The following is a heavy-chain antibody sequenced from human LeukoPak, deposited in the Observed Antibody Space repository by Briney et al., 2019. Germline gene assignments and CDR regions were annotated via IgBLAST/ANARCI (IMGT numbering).Heavy chain of an antibody. CDR2: IYSGGST. CDR1: GFTVSSNY. V-gene: IGHV3-66*02. J-gene: IGHJ5*02. CDR3: ARDLNAWFDP. Sequence: GGSLRLSCAASGFTVSSNYMSWVRQAPGKGLEWVSVIYSGGSTYYADSVKGRFTISRDNSKNTLYPQMNSLRAEDTAVYYCARDLNAWFDPWGQGTLVTVSS.